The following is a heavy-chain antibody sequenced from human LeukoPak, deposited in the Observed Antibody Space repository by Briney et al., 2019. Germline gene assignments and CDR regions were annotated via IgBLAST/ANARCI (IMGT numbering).Heavy chain of an antibody. D-gene: IGHD2-15*01. V-gene: IGHV1-2*04. Sequence: GASVKVSCKASGYTFTGYYMHWVRQAPGQGLEWMGWINPNSGGTNYAQKLQGWVTMTRDTSISTAYMELSRLRSDDTAVYYCARGMVVAATVDYWGQGTLVTVSS. J-gene: IGHJ4*02. CDR2: INPNSGGT. CDR3: ARGMVVAATVDY. CDR1: GYTFTGYY.